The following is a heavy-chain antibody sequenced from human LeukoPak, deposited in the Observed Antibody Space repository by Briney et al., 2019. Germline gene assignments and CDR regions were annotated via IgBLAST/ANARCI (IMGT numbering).Heavy chain of an antibody. Sequence: SETLSLTCTVSGGSISSYYWNWIRQPAGKGLEWIGRIHTRGSTNYNPPFKGRVNMLVGTSKDQFALKLSYVTAADAAVYYWARGNIFCSGGSCSTNIDYWGQGTLVTVSS. D-gene: IGHD2-15*01. V-gene: IGHV4-4*07. CDR1: GGSISSYY. J-gene: IGHJ4*02. CDR3: ARGNIFCSGGSCSTNIDY. CDR2: IHTRGST.